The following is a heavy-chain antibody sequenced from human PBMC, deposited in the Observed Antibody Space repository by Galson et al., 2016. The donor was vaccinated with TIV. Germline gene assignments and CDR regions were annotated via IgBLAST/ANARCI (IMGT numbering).Heavy chain of an antibody. CDR3: ARRSAAITIFGVDYYYGMDV. CDR2: IIPIFGTA. CDR1: GGTFSSYA. Sequence: SVKVSCKASGGTFSSYAISWVRQAPGQGLEWMGGIIPIFGTANYAQQFQGRVTITADESTSTAYMELSSLRSEDTAVYYCARRSAAITIFGVDYYYGMDVWGQGTTVTVSS. D-gene: IGHD3-3*01. V-gene: IGHV1-69*13. J-gene: IGHJ6*02.